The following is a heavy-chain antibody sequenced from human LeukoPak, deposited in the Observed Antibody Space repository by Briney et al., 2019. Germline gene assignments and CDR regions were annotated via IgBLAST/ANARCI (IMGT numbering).Heavy chain of an antibody. CDR2: VYSSGST. J-gene: IGHJ4*02. CDR1: GGSISSYY. Sequence: KPSETLSLTCTVSGGSISSYYWSWIRQPAGKGLEWIGRVYSSGSTDYNPSLKSRLSISVDTSKIQFSLRLSSVTAADTAVYYCARDVGATPGYFDYWGQGTLVTVSS. CDR3: ARDVGATPGYFDY. D-gene: IGHD1-26*01. V-gene: IGHV4-4*07.